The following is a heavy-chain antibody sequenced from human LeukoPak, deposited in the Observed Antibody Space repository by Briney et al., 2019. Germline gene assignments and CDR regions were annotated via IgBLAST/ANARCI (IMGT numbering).Heavy chain of an antibody. J-gene: IGHJ4*02. V-gene: IGHV4-59*01. Sequence: SETLSLTCTVSGGSISSYYWNWIRQPPGKGLEWIGYIYYSGTTNYNPSLKSRVTISVDTSKNQFSLKLSSVTAADTALYYCARVDYGGNQLRYYYFDYWGQGTLVTVSS. D-gene: IGHD4-23*01. CDR2: IYYSGTT. CDR3: ARVDYGGNQLRYYYFDY. CDR1: GGSISSYY.